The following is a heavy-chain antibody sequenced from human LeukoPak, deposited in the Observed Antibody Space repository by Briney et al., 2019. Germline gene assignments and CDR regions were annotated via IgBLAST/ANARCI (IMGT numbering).Heavy chain of an antibody. D-gene: IGHD2-2*01. CDR1: GFTFSSYG. Sequence: GGSLRLSCAASGFTFSSYGMHWVRQAPGKGLEWVAVISYDGSNKYYADSVKGRFTISRDNAKDTLYLQMNSLRAEDTAVYYCARVVYCTRTSCPLDSWGQGTLVTVSP. J-gene: IGHJ4*02. CDR3: ARVVYCTRTSCPLDS. CDR2: ISYDGSNK. V-gene: IGHV3-30*03.